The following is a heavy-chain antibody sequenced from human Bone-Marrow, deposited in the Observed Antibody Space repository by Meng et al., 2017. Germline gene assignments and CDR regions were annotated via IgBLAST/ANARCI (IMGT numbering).Heavy chain of an antibody. D-gene: IGHD3-10*01. V-gene: IGHV4-61*01. CDR1: GGRVSSGSYY. Sequence: VHGKESGLRLLTPSVNLALPCTGSGGRVSSGSYYRSWIRQTPGKGLEWIGYIYYSGSTNYNPYLKSRVTISVDTSKNQFSLKLSSVTAADTAVYYCAREVSPYYYGSGSENWFNPWGQGTLVTVSS. J-gene: IGHJ5*02. CDR3: AREVSPYYYGSGSENWFNP. CDR2: IYYSGST.